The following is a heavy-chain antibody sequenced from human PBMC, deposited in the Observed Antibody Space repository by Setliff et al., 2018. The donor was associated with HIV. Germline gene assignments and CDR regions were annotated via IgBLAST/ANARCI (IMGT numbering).Heavy chain of an antibody. CDR1: GGTFSSYA. V-gene: IGHV1-69*13. Sequence: ASVEISCKASGGTFSSYAISWVRQAPGQGLEWMGGIVPIFGTANYAQKFQGRVTITADESTSTAYMELSSLRSEDTALSYCARDAGDYVWGSYRYFELWGRGTLVTVSS. CDR3: ARDAGDYVWGSYRYFEL. J-gene: IGHJ2*01. CDR2: IVPIFGTA. D-gene: IGHD3-16*01.